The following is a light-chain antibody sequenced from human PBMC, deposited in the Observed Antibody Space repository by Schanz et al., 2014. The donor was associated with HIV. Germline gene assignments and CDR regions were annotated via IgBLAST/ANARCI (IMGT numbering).Light chain of an antibody. Sequence: QSVLTQPPSASGTPGQRVTISCSGTNANIGSNTVNWYRQFPGTAPKQLIYNTYHRPSGVPDRFSGSESGTSASLTISGLQSEDEADYYCAAWDDSLNGVVFGGGTKLTVL. CDR2: NTY. J-gene: IGLJ2*01. CDR3: AAWDDSLNGVV. CDR1: NANIGSNT. V-gene: IGLV1-44*01.